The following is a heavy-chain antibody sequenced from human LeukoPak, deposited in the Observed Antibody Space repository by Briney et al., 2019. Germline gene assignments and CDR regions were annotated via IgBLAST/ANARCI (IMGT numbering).Heavy chain of an antibody. J-gene: IGHJ4*02. CDR1: GFTFSSYS. CDR3: ARDTGAYYDSGGLDY. V-gene: IGHV3-21*01. D-gene: IGHD3-22*01. Sequence: GGSLRLSCAASGFTFSSYSMNWVRQAPGKGLDWVSSISSSSSYIYYADSVKGRFTISRDNAKNSLYLQMNSLRAEDTAVYYCARDTGAYYDSGGLDYWGQGTLVTVSS. CDR2: ISSSSSYI.